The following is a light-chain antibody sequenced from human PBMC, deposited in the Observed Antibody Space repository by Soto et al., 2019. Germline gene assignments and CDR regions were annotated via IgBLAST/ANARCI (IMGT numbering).Light chain of an antibody. CDR1: QSVSSSY. V-gene: IGKV3-20*01. CDR2: GAS. Sequence: EIVLTQSPGTLSLSPGERATLSCRASQSVSSSYLAWYQQKPGQAARLLIYGASSRSTGIPDRFSGSGSGTAFTLTISRMEPEDFVVYYCQQYYSSPPVTFGQGTKLEIK. J-gene: IGKJ2*01. CDR3: QQYYSSPPVT.